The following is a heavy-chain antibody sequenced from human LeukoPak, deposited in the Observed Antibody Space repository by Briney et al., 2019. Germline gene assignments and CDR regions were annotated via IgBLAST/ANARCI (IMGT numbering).Heavy chain of an antibody. J-gene: IGHJ4*02. CDR2: IYTSGST. D-gene: IGHD6-19*01. CDR3: ARGPLAVAFYFYY. Sequence: SETPSPTRTVSGGSLRSGSYYWSWIRQPAGKGLEWIGRIYTSGSTNYNPSLKSRVTMSVDMSKNQCSLKLSSVAAADTAVYYCARGPLAVAFYFYYWGQGTLVTVSS. V-gene: IGHV4-61*02. CDR1: GGSLRSGSYY.